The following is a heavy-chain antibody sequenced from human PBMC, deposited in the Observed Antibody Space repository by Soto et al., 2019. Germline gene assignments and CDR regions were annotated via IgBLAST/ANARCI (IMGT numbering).Heavy chain of an antibody. V-gene: IGHV1-58*01. CDR1: TFTFTSSA. D-gene: IGHD2-21*02. CDR3: ARDPCGGDCYLDY. J-gene: IGHJ4*02. CDR2: IVVGSGNT. Sequence: SVKVSCKASTFTFTSSAVQWVRQARGQRLEWIGWIVVGSGNTKYAQNFQERVTITRDMSSGTAYLELSSLRSEDAAVYYCARDPCGGDCYLDYWGQGTLVTVSS.